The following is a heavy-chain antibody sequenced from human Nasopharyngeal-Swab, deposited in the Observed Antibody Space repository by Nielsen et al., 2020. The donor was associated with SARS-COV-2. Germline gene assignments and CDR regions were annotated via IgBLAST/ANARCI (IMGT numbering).Heavy chain of an antibody. CDR1: GFTFEEYG. CDR3: TKDRGGGYSDYVFDY. CDR2: ISWKSGNR. V-gene: IGHV3-9*01. J-gene: IGHJ4*02. Sequence: GGSLRLSCAASGFTFEEYGTHWVRQGPGKGLEWVSGISWKSGNRAYAESVKGRFAISRDDAKNSLFLQMNSLRPEDTAVYYGTKDRGGGYSDYVFDYWGQGILVTVSS. D-gene: IGHD5-12*01.